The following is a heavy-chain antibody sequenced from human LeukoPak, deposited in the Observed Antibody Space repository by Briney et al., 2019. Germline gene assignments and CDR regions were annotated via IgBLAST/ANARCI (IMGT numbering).Heavy chain of an antibody. CDR3: TTDGTRYCSGGSCYSSYYYGMDV. CDR1: GFTFSNAW. V-gene: IGHV3-15*07. D-gene: IGHD2-15*01. Sequence: GGSLRLSCAAPGFTFSNAWMNWVRQAPGKGLEWVGRIKSETDGGTTDYAAPVKGRFTISRDDSKNTLYLQMNSLKTEDTAVYYCTTDGTRYCSGGSCYSSYYYGMDVWGQGTTVTVSS. CDR2: IKSETDGGTT. J-gene: IGHJ6*02.